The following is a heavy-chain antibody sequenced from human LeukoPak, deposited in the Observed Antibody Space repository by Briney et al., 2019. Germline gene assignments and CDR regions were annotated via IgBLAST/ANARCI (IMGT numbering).Heavy chain of an antibody. CDR3: ARESSSSGGFDY. Sequence: ASVKVSCKASGGTFSSYTISRVRQAPGQGLEWMGRIIPILGIANYAQKFQGRVTITADKSTSTAYMELSSLRSEDTAVYYCARESSSSGGFDYWGQGTLVTVSS. V-gene: IGHV1-69*04. CDR2: IIPILGIA. CDR1: GGTFSSYT. J-gene: IGHJ4*02. D-gene: IGHD6-6*01.